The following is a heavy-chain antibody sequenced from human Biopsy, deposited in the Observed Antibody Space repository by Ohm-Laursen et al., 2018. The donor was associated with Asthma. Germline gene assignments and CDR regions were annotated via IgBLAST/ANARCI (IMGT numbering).Heavy chain of an antibody. J-gene: IGHJ4*02. CDR1: GFSLSSSGAN. V-gene: IGHV2-70*04. D-gene: IGHD1-14*01. CDR3: TRHNDY. Sequence: TQTLTLTCSFSGFSLSSSGANVNWIRQPPGKALEWLARIDWGEDKFYSTSLRTRLTISKGSSEDQVVLTMTNMGPVDTATYYCTRHNDYWGPGILVTFSS. CDR2: IDWGEDK.